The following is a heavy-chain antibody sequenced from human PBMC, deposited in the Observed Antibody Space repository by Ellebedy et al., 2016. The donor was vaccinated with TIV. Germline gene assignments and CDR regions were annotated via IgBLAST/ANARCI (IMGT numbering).Heavy chain of an antibody. CDR2: INQDGSEK. CDR3: ARENWYNDY. CDR1: GFTFTTFW. Sequence: PGGSLRLSCAASGFTFTTFWMSWVRQAPGKGLEWVGKINQDGSEKCYGDSVKGRFTISRDNAKNSVYLQMNSLRAEDTAVYYCARENWYNDYWGQGTLVTVSS. J-gene: IGHJ4*02. V-gene: IGHV3-7*04. D-gene: IGHD1/OR15-1a*01.